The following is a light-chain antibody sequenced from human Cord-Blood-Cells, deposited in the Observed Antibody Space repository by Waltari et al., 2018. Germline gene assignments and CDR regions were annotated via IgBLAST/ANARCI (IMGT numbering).Light chain of an antibody. CDR2: DVS. V-gene: IGLV2-14*03. CDR1: SSDVGGYNY. J-gene: IGLJ3*02. CDR3: SSYTSSSNWV. Sequence: QSALTQPASVSGSPGKSITIPCTGTSSDVGGYNYVFWYQQHPGKAPKLMIYDVSNRPSGVSNRFSGSKSGNTASLTISGLQAEDEADYYCSSYTSSSNWVFGGGTKLTVL.